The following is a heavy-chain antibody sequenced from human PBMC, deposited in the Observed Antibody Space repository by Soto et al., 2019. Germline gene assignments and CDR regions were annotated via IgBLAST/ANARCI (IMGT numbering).Heavy chain of an antibody. CDR1: GFNLSRYR. J-gene: IGHJ4*02. Sequence: GGSLRLSGAASGFNLSRYRMNGVRQAPGKGLEWVSSISRRSSYIYYADPVKGRFTISRDNPKNSRYRQTNTLIAEATAVYYCARGPVGSTSNFDYWRQGTLVTVSS. CDR3: ARGPVGSTSNFDY. V-gene: IGHV3-21*01. CDR2: ISRRSSYI. D-gene: IGHD2-2*03.